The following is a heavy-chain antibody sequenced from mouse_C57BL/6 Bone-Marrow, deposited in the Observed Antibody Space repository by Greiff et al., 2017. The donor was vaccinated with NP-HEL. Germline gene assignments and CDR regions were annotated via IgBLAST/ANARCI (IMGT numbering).Heavy chain of an antibody. Sequence: VQLQQSGAELARPGASVKLSCKASGYTFTSYGISWVKQRTGQGLEWIGEIYPRSGNTYYNEKFKGKATLTADKSSSTAYMELRSLTSEDSAVYFCARRPIYYDYDGDFDYWGQGTTLTVSS. CDR2: IYPRSGNT. J-gene: IGHJ2*01. CDR3: ARRPIYYDYDGDFDY. D-gene: IGHD2-4*01. V-gene: IGHV1-81*01. CDR1: GYTFTSYG.